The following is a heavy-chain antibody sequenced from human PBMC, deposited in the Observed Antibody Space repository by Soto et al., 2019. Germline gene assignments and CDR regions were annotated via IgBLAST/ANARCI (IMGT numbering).Heavy chain of an antibody. V-gene: IGHV4-30-4*01. D-gene: IGHD1-7*01. CDR1: GASIRSGDYY. CDR3: VRDLGLGSEL. J-gene: IGHJ4*02. Sequence: QGQLQESGPRLVKPSQTVSLTCSVSGASIRSGDYYWSWIRQSPGKSLVWIGYIYYSGSTYYNPSLESRLAISVDTSTNHFSLKLSSVTAADTAVYYCVRDLGLGSELWGQGTLLIVSS. CDR2: IYYSGST.